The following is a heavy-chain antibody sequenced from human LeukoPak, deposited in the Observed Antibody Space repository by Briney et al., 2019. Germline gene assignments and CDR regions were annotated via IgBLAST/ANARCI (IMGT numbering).Heavy chain of an antibody. J-gene: IGHJ4*02. CDR1: GFTFADYA. V-gene: IGHV3-15*01. Sequence: KAGGSLRLSCAASGFTFADYAMSWVRQAPGKGLEWVGRIKSKSDGGTTDYAAPVKGRFTISRDDSKNALYLQMNSLKTEDTAVYYCTRKEFGELYDWGQGTLVTVSS. CDR2: IKSKSDGGTT. D-gene: IGHD3-10*01. CDR3: TRKEFGELYD.